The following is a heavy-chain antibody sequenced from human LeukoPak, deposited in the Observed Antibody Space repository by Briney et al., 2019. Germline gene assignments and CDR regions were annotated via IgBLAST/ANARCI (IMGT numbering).Heavy chain of an antibody. CDR3: ARDLNYYDSSGQFYDDAFDI. CDR2: IKYDGSYT. J-gene: IGHJ3*02. Sequence: GGSLRLSCAASGFTFSSYSMNWVRQAPGKGLEWVSRIKYDGSYTSHADSVKGRFTISRDNARNTVYLQMNALRVEDTAIYFRARDLNYYDSSGQFYDDAFDIWGQGTMVTVSS. CDR1: GFTFSSYS. D-gene: IGHD3-22*01. V-gene: IGHV3-74*01.